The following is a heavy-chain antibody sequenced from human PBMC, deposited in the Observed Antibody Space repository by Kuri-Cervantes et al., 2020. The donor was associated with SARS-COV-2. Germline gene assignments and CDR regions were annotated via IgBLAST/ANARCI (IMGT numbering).Heavy chain of an antibody. CDR3: ARLSPPKDAFDI. CDR2: IYYSGST. Sequence: SETLSLTCAVYGGSFSGYYWSWIRQPPGKGLEWIGSIYYSGSTYYNPSLKSRVTISVDTSKNQFSLKLSPVTAADTAVYYCARLSPPKDAFDIWGQGTMVTVSS. D-gene: IGHD3-16*02. V-gene: IGHV4-34*01. J-gene: IGHJ3*02. CDR1: GGSFSGYY.